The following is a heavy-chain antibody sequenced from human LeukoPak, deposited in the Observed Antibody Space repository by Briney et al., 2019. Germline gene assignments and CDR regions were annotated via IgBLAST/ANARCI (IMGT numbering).Heavy chain of an antibody. V-gene: IGHV3-20*04. Sequence: PGGSLRLSCAASGFTFDDYGMSWVRQAPGKGLEWVSGINWNGGSTGYADSVKGRFTISRDNAKNSLYLQMNSLRAEDTALYYCARDRSSWYLGVNWDYWGQGTLVTVSS. CDR2: INWNGGST. CDR3: ARDRSSWYLGVNWDY. J-gene: IGHJ4*02. D-gene: IGHD6-13*01. CDR1: GFTFDDYG.